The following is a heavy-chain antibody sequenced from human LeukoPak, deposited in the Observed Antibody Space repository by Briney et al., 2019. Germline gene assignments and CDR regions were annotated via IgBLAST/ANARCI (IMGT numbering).Heavy chain of an antibody. CDR3: ARDVAVTGIDY. J-gene: IGHJ4*02. D-gene: IGHD6-19*01. Sequence: ASVKVSCKASGYTFTSYGISWVRQAPGQGLEWMGWISAYNGNTNYAQKIQGRVTMTTDTSTSTAYMELRSLRSDDTALYYCARDVAVTGIDYWGQGTLVTVSS. V-gene: IGHV1-18*01. CDR1: GYTFTSYG. CDR2: ISAYNGNT.